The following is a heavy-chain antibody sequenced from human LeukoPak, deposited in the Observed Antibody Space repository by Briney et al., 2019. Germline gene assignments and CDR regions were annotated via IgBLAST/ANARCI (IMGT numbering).Heavy chain of an antibody. CDR1: GGSISSGGYY. Sequence: SQTLSLTCTVSGGSISSGGYYWSWIRQPPGKGLEWIGRIYPSGSTNYNPSLKSRVTISVDTSKNQFSLKLSSVTAADRAVYYCARSYYDFWSPTGFFDYWGQGTLVTVSS. J-gene: IGHJ4*02. D-gene: IGHD3-3*01. CDR2: IYPSGST. V-gene: IGHV4-61*02. CDR3: ARSYYDFWSPTGFFDY.